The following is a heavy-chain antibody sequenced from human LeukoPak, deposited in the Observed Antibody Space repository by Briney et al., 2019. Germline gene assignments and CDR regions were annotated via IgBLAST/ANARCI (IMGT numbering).Heavy chain of an antibody. V-gene: IGHV3-7*01. Sequence: PGGSLRLSCAAPGFTLSSYWMTWVRQAPGKGLEWVANIKQDGSEKYYVDSVKGRFTISRDNAKNSLYVQMNSLRAEDTAVYYCARDRGWGLRFLDYWGQGTLVTVSS. J-gene: IGHJ4*02. D-gene: IGHD3-3*01. CDR1: GFTLSSYW. CDR2: IKQDGSEK. CDR3: ARDRGWGLRFLDY.